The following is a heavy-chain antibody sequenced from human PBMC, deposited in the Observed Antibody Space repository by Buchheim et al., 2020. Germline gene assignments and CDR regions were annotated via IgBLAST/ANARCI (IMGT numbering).Heavy chain of an antibody. J-gene: IGHJ4*02. V-gene: IGHV4-59*01. D-gene: IGHD2-2*02. CDR2: IYYSGST. CDR3: ARGIQGSDTLFDY. CDR1: GGSISSYF. Sequence: QVQLQESGPGLVKPSETLSLTCTVSGGSISSYFWSWIRQPPGKGLEWIGYIYYSGSTNYTPSLKSRVTISVDTSKNQFSLKLSSVTAADTAMYYCARGIQGSDTLFDYWGQGTL.